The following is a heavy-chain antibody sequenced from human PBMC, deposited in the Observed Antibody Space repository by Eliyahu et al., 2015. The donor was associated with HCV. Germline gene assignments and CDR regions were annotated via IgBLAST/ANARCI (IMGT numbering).Heavy chain of an antibody. CDR3: ARGRGIAVAGRGYYFDY. CDR1: XGSFSXYY. D-gene: IGHD6-19*01. Sequence: QVQLQQWGAGLLKPSETLSLTCAVYXGSFSXYYXXXXRQXPGKGLEWIGEXNHSGSTNYNPSLKSRVTISVDTSKNQFSLKLSSVTAADTAVYYCARGRGIAVAGRGYYFDYWGQGTLVTVSS. CDR2: XNHSGST. J-gene: IGHJ4*02. V-gene: IGHV4-34*01.